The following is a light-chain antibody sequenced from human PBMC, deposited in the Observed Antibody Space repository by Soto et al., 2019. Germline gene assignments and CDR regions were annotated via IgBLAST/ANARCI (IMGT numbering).Light chain of an antibody. CDR1: SRNVGGYNS. CDR3: CSYAGRDTLYV. V-gene: IGLV2-14*04. J-gene: IGLJ1*01. Sequence: SGSPGLSDPIGCTIISRNVGGYNSVSWYQQHPGKAPKLVIYDVTSRPSGVSNRFSGSKSGNTASLTISGLQAEDEADYYCCSYAGRDTLYVFGSGTKVTVL. CDR2: DVT.